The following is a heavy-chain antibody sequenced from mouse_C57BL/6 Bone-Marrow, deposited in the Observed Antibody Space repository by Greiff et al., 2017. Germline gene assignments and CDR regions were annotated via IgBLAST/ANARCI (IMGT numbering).Heavy chain of an antibody. CDR2: ISDGGSYT. V-gene: IGHV5-4*03. J-gene: IGHJ4*01. CDR1: GFTFSSYA. Sequence: EVKLVESGGGLVKPGGSLKLSCAASGFTFSSYAMSWVRQTPEKRLEWVATISDGGSYTYYPDNVKGRFTISRDNAKNNLYLQMSHLKSEDTAMYYCARGTMITTGYYYAMDYWGQGTSVTVSS. CDR3: ARGTMITTGYYYAMDY. D-gene: IGHD2-4*01.